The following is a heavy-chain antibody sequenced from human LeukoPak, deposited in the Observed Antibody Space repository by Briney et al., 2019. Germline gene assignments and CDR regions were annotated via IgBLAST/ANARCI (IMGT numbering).Heavy chain of an antibody. CDR3: ARQRGSTYYYMDV. D-gene: IGHD5-12*01. J-gene: IGHJ6*03. V-gene: IGHV4-59*01. CDR1: GGSISSYS. CDR2: IYYSGST. Sequence: PSETLSLTCTVSGGSISSYSWSWIRQPPGKGLEWIGYIYYSGSTNYNPSLKSRVTISVDTSKNQFSLKLRSVTAADTAVYYCARQRGSTYYYMDVWGKRTTVTVSS.